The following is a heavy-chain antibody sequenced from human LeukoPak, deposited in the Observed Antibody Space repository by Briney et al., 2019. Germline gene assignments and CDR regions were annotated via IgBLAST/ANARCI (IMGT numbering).Heavy chain of an antibody. V-gene: IGHV1-8*01. D-gene: IGHD1-26*01. J-gene: IGHJ4*02. CDR2: MNPNSGNT. CDR3: ARSSVGARRRIDY. CDR1: GYTSTSYD. Sequence: ASVKVSCKASGYTSTSYDINWVRQATGQGLEWMGWMNPNSGNTGYAQKFQGRVTMTRSTSINTAYMELNSLTSEDTAVYYCARSSVGARRRIDYWGQGTLVTVSS.